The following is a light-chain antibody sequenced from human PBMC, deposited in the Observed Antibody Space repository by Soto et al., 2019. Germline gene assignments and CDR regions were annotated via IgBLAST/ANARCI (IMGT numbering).Light chain of an antibody. CDR2: DVT. V-gene: IGLV2-14*03. J-gene: IGLJ2*01. CDR3: SSYTTSNNVVV. Sequence: QSALTQPASVSGSPGQSITISCTGTTSDIGAYNYVSWYQHHPGKAPKLLIYDVTDRPSGVSDRFSGSKSGNTASLTISGLLAEDEADYFCSSYTTSNNVVVCGGGTKLTVL. CDR1: TSDIGAYNY.